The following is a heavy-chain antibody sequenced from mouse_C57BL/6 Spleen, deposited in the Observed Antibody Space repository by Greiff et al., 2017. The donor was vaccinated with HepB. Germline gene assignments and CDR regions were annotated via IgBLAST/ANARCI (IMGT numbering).Heavy chain of an antibody. J-gene: IGHJ4*01. Sequence: QVQLKQPGTELVKPGASVKLSCKASGYTFTSYWMHWVKQRPGQGLEWIGNINPSNGGTNYNEKFKSKATLTVDKSSSTAYMQLSSLTSEDSAVYYCARKGGSKGAMDYWGQGTSVTVSS. V-gene: IGHV1-53*01. CDR2: INPSNGGT. D-gene: IGHD1-3*01. CDR1: GYTFTSYW. CDR3: ARKGGSKGAMDY.